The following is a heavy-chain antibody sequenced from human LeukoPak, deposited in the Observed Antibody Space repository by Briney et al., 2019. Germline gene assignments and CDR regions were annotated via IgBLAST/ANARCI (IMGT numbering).Heavy chain of an antibody. D-gene: IGHD1-26*01. Sequence: AGSLRLSCAASGFTFSSYSMNWVRQAPGKGLEWVSSISSSSSYIYYADSVKGRFTISRDNAKNSLYLQMNSLRAEDTAVYYCARLVGATGIVDYWGQGTLVTVSS. CDR2: ISSSSSYI. V-gene: IGHV3-21*01. CDR3: ARLVGATGIVDY. CDR1: GFTFSSYS. J-gene: IGHJ4*02.